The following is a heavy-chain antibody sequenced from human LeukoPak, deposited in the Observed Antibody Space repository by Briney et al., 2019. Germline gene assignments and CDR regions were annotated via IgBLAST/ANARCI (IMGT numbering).Heavy chain of an antibody. Sequence: GESLKISCKDSGYNFANFWIGWVRQIPGKGLEWMGIIHPTDSETLYSPSFQGQVTISVDRSISTAYLQWSSLKASDTAMYYCARRAYSGSGSSDYWGQGTLVTVSS. CDR2: IHPTDSET. D-gene: IGHD3-10*01. CDR3: ARRAYSGSGSSDY. J-gene: IGHJ4*02. V-gene: IGHV5-51*01. CDR1: GYNFANFW.